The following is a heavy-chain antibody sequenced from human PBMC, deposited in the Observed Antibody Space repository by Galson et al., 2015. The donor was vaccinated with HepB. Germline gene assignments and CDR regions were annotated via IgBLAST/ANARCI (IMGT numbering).Heavy chain of an antibody. D-gene: IGHD1-26*01. CDR1: GYTFTSYG. CDR3: ARADRGSYYVGSDY. V-gene: IGHV1-18*01. Sequence: SVKVSCKASGYTFTSYGISWVRQAPGQGLEWMGWISAYNGNTNYAQKLQGRVTMTTDTSTSTAYMELRSLRSDDTAVYYCARADRGSYYVGSDYWGQGTLVTASS. CDR2: ISAYNGNT. J-gene: IGHJ4*02.